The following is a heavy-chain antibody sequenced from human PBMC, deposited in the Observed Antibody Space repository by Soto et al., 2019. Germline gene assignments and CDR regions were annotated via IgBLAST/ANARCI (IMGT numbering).Heavy chain of an antibody. Sequence: QVQLVESGGGVVQPGRSLRLSCAASGFTFSSYGMHWVRQAPGKGLEWVAVIWYDGCNKYYADSVKGRFTISRDNSKNTLYLQMNSLRAEDTAVYYCARDPVLLWFGALDYWGQGTLVTVSS. J-gene: IGHJ4*02. V-gene: IGHV3-33*01. CDR3: ARDPVLLWFGALDY. CDR1: GFTFSSYG. CDR2: IWYDGCNK. D-gene: IGHD3-10*01.